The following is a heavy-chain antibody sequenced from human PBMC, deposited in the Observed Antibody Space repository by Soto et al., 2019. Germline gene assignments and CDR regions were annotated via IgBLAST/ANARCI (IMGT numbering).Heavy chain of an antibody. Sequence: QVQLVESGGGVVQPGRSLRLSCAASGFTFSSYGMHWVRQAAGKGLEWVAVISYDGSNKYYADSVKGRFTISRDNSKNTLYLQMNSLRAEDTAVYYCAKDLTGTTNYWGQGTLVTVSS. J-gene: IGHJ4*02. CDR2: ISYDGSNK. CDR1: GFTFSSYG. V-gene: IGHV3-30*18. D-gene: IGHD1-20*01. CDR3: AKDLTGTTNY.